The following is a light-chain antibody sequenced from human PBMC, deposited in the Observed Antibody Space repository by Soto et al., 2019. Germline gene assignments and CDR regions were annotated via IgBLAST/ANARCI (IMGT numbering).Light chain of an antibody. CDR3: YSYARSSTLKV. J-gene: IGLJ2*01. CDR1: SSDVGSYNL. CDR2: EGS. Sequence: QSALTQPASVSGSPGQSITISSTGTSSDVGSYNLVSWYQQHPGKAPKLMIYEGSKRPSGVSNRFSGSKSGNTASLRISGLQAEDEADYYCYSYARSSTLKVFGGGTKVTVL. V-gene: IGLV2-23*01.